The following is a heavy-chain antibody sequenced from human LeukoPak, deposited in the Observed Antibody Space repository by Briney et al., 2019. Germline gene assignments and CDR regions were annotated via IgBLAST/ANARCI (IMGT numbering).Heavy chain of an antibody. CDR1: GWSFTNYY. D-gene: IGHD2-15*01. J-gene: IGHJ4*02. Sequence: GASVKVSCKACGWSFTNYYMHWVRQAPGQGLEWVGIINPSGGSTSYARKFQGRSTVTRDTSTSTVYMELRSLRSEDTAVYYCARVYCSGGRCYDSGGDYWGQGTLVTVSS. V-gene: IGHV1-46*01. CDR3: ARVYCSGGRCYDSGGDY. CDR2: INPSGGST.